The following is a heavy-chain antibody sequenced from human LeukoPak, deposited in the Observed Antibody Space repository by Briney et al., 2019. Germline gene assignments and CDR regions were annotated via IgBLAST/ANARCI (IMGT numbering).Heavy chain of an antibody. CDR2: ISGSGGST. J-gene: IGHJ3*02. CDR1: GFTFSSYA. CDR3: AKASRGITMIVVVHDAFDI. Sequence: GGSLRLSCAASGFTFSSYAMSWVRQAPGKGLEWVSAISGSGGSTYYADSVKGRFTISRDNSKNTLYLQMNSLRAEDTAVYYCAKASRGITMIVVVHDAFDIWGQGTMVTVSS. V-gene: IGHV3-23*01. D-gene: IGHD3-22*01.